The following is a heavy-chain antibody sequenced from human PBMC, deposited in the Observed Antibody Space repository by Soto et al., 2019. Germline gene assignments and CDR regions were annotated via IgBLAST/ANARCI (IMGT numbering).Heavy chain of an antibody. J-gene: IGHJ5*02. CDR3: ARDLGDHGGWFDP. CDR2: IYYSGST. D-gene: IGHD4-17*01. CDR1: GGSISSGGYY. Sequence: SETLSLTCTVSGGSISSGGYYWSWIRQHPGKGLEWIGYIYYSGSTYYNPSLKSRVTISVDTSKNQFSLKLSSVTAADTAVYYCARDLGDHGGWFDPWGQGTLVTVSS. V-gene: IGHV4-31*03.